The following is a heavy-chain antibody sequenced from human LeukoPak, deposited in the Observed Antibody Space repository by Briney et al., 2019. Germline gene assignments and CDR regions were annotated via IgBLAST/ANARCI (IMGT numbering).Heavy chain of an antibody. Sequence: GASVKVSCKVSGYTLTELSMQWVRQAPGKGLEWMGGFDPEDGETIYAQKFQGRVTMTEDTSTDTAYMELSSLRSEDTAVYYCATVGYCSSTSCSDYYGVDVWGQGTTVTVSS. CDR1: GYTLTELS. V-gene: IGHV1-24*01. J-gene: IGHJ6*02. CDR3: ATVGYCSSTSCSDYYGVDV. CDR2: FDPEDGET. D-gene: IGHD2-2*01.